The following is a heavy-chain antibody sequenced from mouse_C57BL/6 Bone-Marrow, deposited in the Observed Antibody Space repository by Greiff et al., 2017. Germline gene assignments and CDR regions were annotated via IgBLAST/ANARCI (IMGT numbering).Heavy chain of an antibody. CDR3: ARSLGIYYGSSHWYFDV. CDR1: GYTFTSYW. D-gene: IGHD1-1*01. J-gene: IGHJ1*03. V-gene: IGHV1-55*01. CDR2: IYPGSGST. Sequence: QVQLQQPGAELVKPGASVKMSCKASGYTFTSYWITWVKQRPGQGLEWIGDIYPGSGSTNYNEKFKSKATLTVDTSSSTAYMQLSSLTSEDSAVYYCARSLGIYYGSSHWYFDVWGTGTTVTVSS.